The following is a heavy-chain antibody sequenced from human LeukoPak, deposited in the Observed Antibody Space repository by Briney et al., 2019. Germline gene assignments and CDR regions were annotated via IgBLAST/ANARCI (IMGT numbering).Heavy chain of an antibody. D-gene: IGHD3-22*01. CDR3: AKNDPDSSED. Sequence: GRSLRLTCAASGFTFSSYAMHCVRQAPGKGLEWVAVISDDGSNEHYADSVKGRFTVSRDNSKNTLYLQMNSLRPEDTAVYYCAKNDPDSSEDWGQGTLVTVSS. CDR2: ISDDGSNE. CDR1: GFTFSSYA. V-gene: IGHV3-30-3*02. J-gene: IGHJ4*02.